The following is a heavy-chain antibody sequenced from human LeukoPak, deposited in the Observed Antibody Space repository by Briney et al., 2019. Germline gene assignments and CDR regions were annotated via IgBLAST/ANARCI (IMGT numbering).Heavy chain of an antibody. Sequence: SETLSLTCTVSGGSISGYYWSWLRQPPGQGLKWIRYIYYTGSAYYNPSLKRRVTISVATSKNQFTLKLSSVTEAATAVYYWPRGSRGYYPSGQGTLVTVSS. CDR1: GGSISGYY. CDR3: PRGSRGYYP. CDR2: IYYTGSA. D-gene: IGHD3-22*01. V-gene: IGHV4-59*01. J-gene: IGHJ5*02.